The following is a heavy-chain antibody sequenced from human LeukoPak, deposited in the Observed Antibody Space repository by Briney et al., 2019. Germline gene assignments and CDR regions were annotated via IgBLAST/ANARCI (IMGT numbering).Heavy chain of an antibody. CDR2: INQDGSEK. Sequence: QPGGSLRLSCAASGFSFSSFWMSWVRQAPGKGLEWVANINQDGSEKYYVDSVKGRFSISRDNAKNSLYVQMNSLRADDTAVYYCAREYYYDSGLFDYWGQGTLVTVSS. CDR3: AREYYYDSGLFDY. CDR1: GFSFSSFW. V-gene: IGHV3-7*05. D-gene: IGHD3-22*01. J-gene: IGHJ4*02.